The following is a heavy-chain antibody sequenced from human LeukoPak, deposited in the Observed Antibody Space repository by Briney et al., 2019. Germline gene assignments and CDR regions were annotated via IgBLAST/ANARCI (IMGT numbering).Heavy chain of an antibody. CDR1: GGSFSGYY. CDR2: INHGGST. J-gene: IGHJ6*03. Sequence: PSETLSLTCAVYGGSFSGYYWSWIRQPPGKGLEWIGEINHGGSTNYNPSLKSRVTISVDTSKNQFSLKLSSVTAADTAVYYCARGSHDYDFWSGYYAHYMDVWGKGTTVTVSS. D-gene: IGHD3-3*01. V-gene: IGHV4-34*01. CDR3: ARGSHDYDFWSGYYAHYMDV.